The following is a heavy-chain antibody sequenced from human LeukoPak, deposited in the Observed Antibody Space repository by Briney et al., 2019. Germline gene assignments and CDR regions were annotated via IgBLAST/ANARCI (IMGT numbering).Heavy chain of an antibody. CDR2: IYYSGST. J-gene: IGHJ6*02. CDR3: ARWGLSGRAGNYYGMDV. Sequence: SETLSLTCTVSGGSISSGGYYWSWIRQHPGKGLEWIGYIYYSGSTYYNPSLKSRVTISVDTSKNQFSLKLSSVTAADTAVYYCARWGLSGRAGNYYGMDVWGQGTTVTVSS. V-gene: IGHV4-31*03. D-gene: IGHD3-16*01. CDR1: GGSISSGGYY.